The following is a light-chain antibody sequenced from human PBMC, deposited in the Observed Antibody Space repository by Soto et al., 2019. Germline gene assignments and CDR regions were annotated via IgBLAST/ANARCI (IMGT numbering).Light chain of an antibody. V-gene: IGKV1-33*01. J-gene: IGKJ4*01. Sequence: DIQMTQSPSSLSASVGDRVTIACQSSHDVSRNLNWFQQKPGEAPKLLINDASNLERGVPSRFSASGSGTDFTFTISSLQPEDVATYYCQQYNSMLSFGGGTEIELK. CDR2: DAS. CDR1: HDVSRN. CDR3: QQYNSMLS.